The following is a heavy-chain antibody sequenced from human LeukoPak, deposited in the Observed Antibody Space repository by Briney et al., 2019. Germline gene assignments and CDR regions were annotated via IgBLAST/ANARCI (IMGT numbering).Heavy chain of an antibody. CDR3: ARPRLAAPGAFGP. Sequence: SETLSLTCAVSGWSFSTYYWSWVRQPPGKGLEWIGEINHIGSTNYNPSLKSRITISVDTSKSRFSLRLSSVTAADTAVYYCARPRLAAPGAFGPWGQGTLVTVSS. J-gene: IGHJ5*02. CDR1: GWSFSTYY. V-gene: IGHV4-34*01. D-gene: IGHD3-16*01. CDR2: INHIGST.